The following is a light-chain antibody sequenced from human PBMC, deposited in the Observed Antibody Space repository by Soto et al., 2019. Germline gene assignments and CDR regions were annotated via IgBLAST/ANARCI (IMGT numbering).Light chain of an antibody. CDR3: QQNARTPPWT. CDR2: AAS. J-gene: IGKJ1*01. V-gene: IGKV1-39*01. Sequence: QLTQSPSSLSASVGDRVIITCRASQSVSRYLNWYQQTAGRPPKLLIFAASSLHSVVPSRFSGAGSGTHFTLTISSLQPEDFATYYCQQNARTPPWTFGQGTKVEV. CDR1: QSVSRY.